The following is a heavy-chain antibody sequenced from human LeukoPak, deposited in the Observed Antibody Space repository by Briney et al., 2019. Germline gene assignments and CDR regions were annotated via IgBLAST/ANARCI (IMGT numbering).Heavy chain of an antibody. Sequence: KPSETLSLTCAAYGGSFSGYYLSWIRQPPGKGLEWIGEINHSGSTNYNPSLKSRVTISVDTSKNQFSLKLSSVTAAETAVYYCARDEMATIGRALDYWGQGTLVTVSS. J-gene: IGHJ4*02. CDR1: GGSFSGYY. D-gene: IGHD5-24*01. CDR2: INHSGST. V-gene: IGHV4-34*01. CDR3: ARDEMATIGRALDY.